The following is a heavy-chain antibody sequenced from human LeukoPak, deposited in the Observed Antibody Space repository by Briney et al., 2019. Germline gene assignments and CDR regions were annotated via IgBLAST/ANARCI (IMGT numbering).Heavy chain of an antibody. J-gene: IGHJ3*02. CDR3: ARRSDTWHGFDK. D-gene: IGHD2-15*01. CDR2: MYYSGSA. V-gene: IGHV4-39*01. Sequence: PSETLSLTCSVSGGSISSPGYYWGWVRQYPGKGLEWIGSMYYSGSAYRKPSLRRRVTLSRDTSKNQLSLQLSSVTAADTAVFYCARRSDTWHGFDKCGQGTMVTVAS. CDR1: GGSISSPGYY.